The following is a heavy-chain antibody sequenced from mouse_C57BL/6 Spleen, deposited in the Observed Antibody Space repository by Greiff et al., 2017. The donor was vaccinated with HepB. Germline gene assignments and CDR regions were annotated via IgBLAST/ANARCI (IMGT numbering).Heavy chain of an antibody. CDR3: ARGDYYGSSWFAY. D-gene: IGHD1-1*01. Sequence: EVQLQQSGPELVKPGASVKMSCKASGYTFTDYNMHWVKQSHGKSLEWIGYINPNNGGTSYNQKFKGKATLTVNKSSSTAYMELRSLTSEDSAVYYCARGDYYGSSWFAYWGQGTLVTVSA. J-gene: IGHJ3*01. CDR2: INPNNGGT. V-gene: IGHV1-22*01. CDR1: GYTFTDYN.